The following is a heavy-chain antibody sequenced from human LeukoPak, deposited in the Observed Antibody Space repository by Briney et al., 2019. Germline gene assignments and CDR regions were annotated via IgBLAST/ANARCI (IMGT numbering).Heavy chain of an antibody. CDR3: ARDPRIFYDSSGPFDY. Sequence: ASVKVSCKASGYTFTGYYMHWVRQAPGQGLEWMGWINPNSGGTNYAQKFQGRVTMTRDTSISTAYMELSRLRSDDTAVYYCARDPRIFYDSSGPFDYWGQGTLVTVSS. J-gene: IGHJ4*02. CDR1: GYTFTGYY. CDR2: INPNSGGT. D-gene: IGHD3-22*01. V-gene: IGHV1-2*02.